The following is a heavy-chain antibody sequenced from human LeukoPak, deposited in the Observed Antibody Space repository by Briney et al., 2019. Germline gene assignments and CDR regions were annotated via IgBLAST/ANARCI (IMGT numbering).Heavy chain of an antibody. V-gene: IGHV3-30*04. Sequence: GRSLRLSCAASGFTFSSYAMHWVRQAPGKGLEWVAVISYDGSNKYYADSVKGRFTISRDNSKNTLYQQMNSLRAEDTAVYYCARGVWFGELLSYFDYWGQGTLVTVSS. D-gene: IGHD3-10*01. J-gene: IGHJ4*02. CDR1: GFTFSSYA. CDR2: ISYDGSNK. CDR3: ARGVWFGELLSYFDY.